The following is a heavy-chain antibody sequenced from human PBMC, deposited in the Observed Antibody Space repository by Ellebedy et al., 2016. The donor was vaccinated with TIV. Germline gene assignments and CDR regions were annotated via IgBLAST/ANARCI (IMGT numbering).Heavy chain of an antibody. V-gene: IGHV5-10-1*01. CDR3: ARQVLSGYYGH. CDR2: IDPSDSYT. CDR1: GYTFTNYW. J-gene: IGHJ4*02. D-gene: IGHD3-22*01. Sequence: GESLKISCRGSGYTFTNYWITWVRQMPGKGLEWMGRIDPSDSYTNYSPSLQGHVTILADKSISTAYLQWRSLKASDTAVYYCARQVLSGYYGHWGQGTLVTVSS.